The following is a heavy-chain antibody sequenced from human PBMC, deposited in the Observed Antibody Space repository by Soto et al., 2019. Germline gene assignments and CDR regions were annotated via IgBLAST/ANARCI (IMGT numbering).Heavy chain of an antibody. CDR1: GAYSSVHGQY. V-gene: IGHV4-39*01. CDR3: TRRYNWNDNYFDS. CDR2: SYYSGTT. D-gene: IGHD1-20*01. Sequence: XATQSVTCPYSGAYSSVHGQYLSLNRQPPGKGLVWIGSSYYSGTTYFNPSLKSRATISVDTSKNPFSLRLTSVTAADTALYYCTRRYNWNDNYFDSWGPRAL. J-gene: IGHJ5*02.